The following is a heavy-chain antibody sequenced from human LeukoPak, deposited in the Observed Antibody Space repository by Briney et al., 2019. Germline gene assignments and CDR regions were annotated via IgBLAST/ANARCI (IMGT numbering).Heavy chain of an antibody. Sequence: PGWSLRLSCAASGFTFSTYGIHWVRQAPGKGLEWVAAIWPDGSYKYYADSVKGRFTISGDNSKNTVYLQMNTLRDEDTALYYCARAVGPFDYWGQGTLVTVSS. CDR2: IWPDGSYK. J-gene: IGHJ4*02. D-gene: IGHD3-16*01. CDR1: GFTFSTYG. V-gene: IGHV3-33*01. CDR3: ARAVGPFDY.